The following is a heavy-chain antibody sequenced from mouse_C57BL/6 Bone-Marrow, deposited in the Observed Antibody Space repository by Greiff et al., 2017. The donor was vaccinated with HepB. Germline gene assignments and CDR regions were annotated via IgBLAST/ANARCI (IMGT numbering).Heavy chain of an antibody. J-gene: IGHJ2*01. CDR3: ARNWVLDY. Sequence: DVQLVESEGGLVQPGSSMKLSCTASGFTFSDYYMAWVRQVPEKGLEWVANINYDGSSTYYLDSLKSRFIISRDNAKNILYLQMSSLKSEDTATYYCARNWVLDYWGQGTTLTVSS. V-gene: IGHV5-16*01. CDR1: GFTFSDYY. D-gene: IGHD4-1*01. CDR2: INYDGSST.